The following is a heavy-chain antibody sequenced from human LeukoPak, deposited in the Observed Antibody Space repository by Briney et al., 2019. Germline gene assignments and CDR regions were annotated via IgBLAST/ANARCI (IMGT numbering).Heavy chain of an antibody. CDR2: ISESGGTT. CDR3: ARDADGYTADY. CDR1: GFTFSSYS. V-gene: IGHV3-23*01. D-gene: IGHD5-24*01. J-gene: IGHJ4*02. Sequence: GSLRFSGAASGFTFSSYSMNWVRQAPGKELVWVSSISESGGTTDYSDSVKGRFTISRDNSKNTLYLQMNSLRAEDTAVYYCARDADGYTADYWGQGTLVTVSS.